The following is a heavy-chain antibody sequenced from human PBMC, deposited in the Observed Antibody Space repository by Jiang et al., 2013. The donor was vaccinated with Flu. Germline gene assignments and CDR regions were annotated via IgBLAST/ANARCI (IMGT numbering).Heavy chain of an antibody. CDR2: INAGNGNT. D-gene: IGHD6-13*01. Sequence: YTFTSYAMHLVRQAPGQRLEWMGWINAGNGNTKYSQKFQGRVTITRDTSASTAYMELSSLRSEDTAVYYCARDNMGYSSSWYVLSYYYGMDVWGQGTTVTVSS. CDR3: ARDNMGYSSSWYVLSYYYGMDV. V-gene: IGHV1-3*01. CDR1: YTFTSYA. J-gene: IGHJ6*02.